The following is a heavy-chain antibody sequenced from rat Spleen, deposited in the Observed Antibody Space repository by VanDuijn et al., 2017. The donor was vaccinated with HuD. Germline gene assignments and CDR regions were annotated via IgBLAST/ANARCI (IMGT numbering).Heavy chain of an antibody. V-gene: IGHV5-29*01. Sequence: EVQLVESDGGLVQPGRSLKLSCAASGFTFSDYGMAWVRQAPTKGLEWVATINYDGSGTYYRDSVKGRFSISRDNAKTSLYLQMDSLRSADTATYYCARRHYGYTDYFDYWGQGVMVTVSS. J-gene: IGHJ2*01. CDR3: ARRHYGYTDYFDY. CDR1: GFTFSDYG. CDR2: INYDGSGT. D-gene: IGHD1-9*01.